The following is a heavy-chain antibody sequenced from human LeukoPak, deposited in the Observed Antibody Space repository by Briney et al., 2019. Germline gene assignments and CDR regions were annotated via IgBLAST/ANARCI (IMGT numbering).Heavy chain of an antibody. CDR1: GFTFSSYS. V-gene: IGHV3-21*01. D-gene: IGHD3-22*01. J-gene: IGHJ4*02. CDR2: ISSSSSYI. Sequence: GGSLILSCAASGFTFSSYSMNWVRQAPGKGLEWVSSISSSSSYIYYADSVKGRFTISRDNAKNSLYLQMNSLRAEDTAVYYCARDSGYDSSGYYFPFDYWGQGTLVTVSS. CDR3: ARDSGYDSSGYYFPFDY.